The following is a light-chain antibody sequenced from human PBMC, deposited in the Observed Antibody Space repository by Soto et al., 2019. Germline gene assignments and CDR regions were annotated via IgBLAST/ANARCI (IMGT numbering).Light chain of an antibody. CDR1: QSVTSNY. CDR3: QQYGSGLWT. CDR2: AAS. Sequence: EVVLTQSPGTLSLSPGETATLPCRASQSVTSNYLAWYQQKPGQDPRLLIYAASRRANGTPDRFSGSGSGTEFTLSSGRLEPEDLAVYYCQQYGSGLWTFEEGTKVELK. J-gene: IGKJ1*01. V-gene: IGKV3-20*01.